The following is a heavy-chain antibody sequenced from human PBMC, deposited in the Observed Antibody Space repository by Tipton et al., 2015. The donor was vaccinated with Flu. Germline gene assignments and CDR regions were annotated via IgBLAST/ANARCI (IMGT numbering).Heavy chain of an antibody. CDR2: IGTAGDT. D-gene: IGHD2-2*01. CDR3: AREPRSGASAGSFDY. J-gene: IGHJ4*02. Sequence: SLRLSCAASGFTFSSYDMHWVRQGIGEGLEWISGIGTAGDTYYSDSVKGRFTISRENARNSLSLQLNSLRAGDTALYYCAREPRSGASAGSFDYWGQGTLVTVSS. V-gene: IGHV3-13*04. CDR1: GFTFSSYD.